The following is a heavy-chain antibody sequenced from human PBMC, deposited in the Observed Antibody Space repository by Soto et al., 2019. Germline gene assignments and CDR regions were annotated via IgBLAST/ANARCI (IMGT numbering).Heavy chain of an antibody. CDR3: AKDRDWNSLRGEYGTDV. CDR1: GFSLSSYA. J-gene: IGHJ6*02. CDR2: ISYDGSNK. V-gene: IGHV3-30*18. Sequence: WASRRLACAACGFSLSSYAMNWVRQAPGKLLEWVAVISYDGSNKYYADSVKGRFTISRDNSKNTLYLQMNSLRAEDTAVYYCAKDRDWNSLRGEYGTDVWGQGTTVTVSS. D-gene: IGHD1-7*01.